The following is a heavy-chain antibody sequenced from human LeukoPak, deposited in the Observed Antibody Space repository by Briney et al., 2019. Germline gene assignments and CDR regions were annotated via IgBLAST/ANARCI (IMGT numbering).Heavy chain of an antibody. Sequence: PGGYLRLSCEASGFTFSSHWMHWVRQVPGKGLVWVARIRGDENEIDYTDSVKGRFTISKDNATNTLYLRRSSLRVEDTAVYFCARGHVPGSTRHWDFWGQGTLVTVSS. J-gene: IGHJ4*02. CDR3: ARGHVPGSTRHWDF. CDR1: GFTFSSHW. D-gene: IGHD3-10*01. CDR2: IRGDENEI. V-gene: IGHV3-74*01.